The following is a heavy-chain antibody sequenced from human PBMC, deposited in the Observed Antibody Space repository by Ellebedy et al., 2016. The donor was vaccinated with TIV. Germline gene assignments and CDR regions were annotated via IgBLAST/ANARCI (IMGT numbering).Heavy chain of an antibody. CDR3: ARHVRFTSWEVWFDP. V-gene: IGHV4-39*01. D-gene: IGHD1-26*01. CDR1: GGSITSGSFY. CDR2: MYHGGST. J-gene: IGHJ5*02. Sequence: SETLSLTCTVSGGSITSGSFYWGWIRQTPGTGLEWIASMYHGGSTYYNPSLKSRVRISVDTSKNQLSLRLRSVTAADTAVYFCARHVRFTSWEVWFDPWGQGTQVTVSS.